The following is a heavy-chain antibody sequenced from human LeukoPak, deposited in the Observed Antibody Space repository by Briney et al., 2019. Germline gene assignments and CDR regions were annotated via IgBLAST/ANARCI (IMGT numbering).Heavy chain of an antibody. D-gene: IGHD2-2*01. V-gene: IGHV4-34*01. CDR1: GGSFSGYY. CDR3: ARGSYRDIVVVPAAPGGDAFDI. Sequence: PSETLSLTCAVYGGSFSGYYWSWIRQPPGKGLEWSGEINHSGSTNYNPSLKSRVTISVDTSKNQFSLKLSSVTAADTAVYYCARGSYRDIVVVPAAPGGDAFDIWGQGTMVTVSS. J-gene: IGHJ3*02. CDR2: INHSGST.